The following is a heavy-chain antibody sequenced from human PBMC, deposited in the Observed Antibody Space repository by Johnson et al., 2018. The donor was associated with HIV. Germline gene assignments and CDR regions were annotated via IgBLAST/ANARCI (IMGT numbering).Heavy chain of an antibody. V-gene: IGHV3-30*02. CDR2: IRYDGSNK. D-gene: IGHD1-7*01. J-gene: IGHJ3*02. Sequence: QVQLVESGGGVVQPGGSLRLSCAASGFTFSSYGMHWVRQAPGKGLEWVAFIRYDGSNKYYADSVKGRFTISRDNSKNTLYLQMNSLRAEDTAVYYCAKVYNGNSLKGAFDIWGQGTMVTVSS. CDR1: GFTFSSYG. CDR3: AKVYNGNSLKGAFDI.